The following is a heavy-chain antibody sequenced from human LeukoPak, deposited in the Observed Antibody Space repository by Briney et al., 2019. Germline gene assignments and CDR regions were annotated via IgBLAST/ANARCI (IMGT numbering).Heavy chain of an antibody. Sequence: GGSLRLSCAASGFTFSSYAMSWVRQAPGKGLEWVSAISGSGGSTYYADSVKGRFTISRDNSKNTLYLQMNSLRAEDTAVYYCAKDQGFDYYDSSGYYLDYWGQGTLVTVSS. V-gene: IGHV3-23*01. D-gene: IGHD3-22*01. CDR2: ISGSGGST. CDR1: GFTFSSYA. CDR3: AKDQGFDYYDSSGYYLDY. J-gene: IGHJ4*02.